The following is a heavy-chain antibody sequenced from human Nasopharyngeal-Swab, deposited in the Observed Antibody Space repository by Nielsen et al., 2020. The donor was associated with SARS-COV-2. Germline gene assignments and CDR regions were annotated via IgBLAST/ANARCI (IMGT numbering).Heavy chain of an antibody. CDR1: GGSISSGGYY. J-gene: IGHJ6*02. CDR3: ARIPNYYDSSGYYGMDV. Sequence: SETLSLTCTVSGGSISSGGYYWSWIRQHPGKGLEWIGYIYYSGSTYYNPSLKSRVTISVDTSKNQFSLKLSSVTAADTAVYYCARIPNYYDSSGYYGMDVWGQGTTVTVSS. V-gene: IGHV4-31*03. D-gene: IGHD3-22*01. CDR2: IYYSGST.